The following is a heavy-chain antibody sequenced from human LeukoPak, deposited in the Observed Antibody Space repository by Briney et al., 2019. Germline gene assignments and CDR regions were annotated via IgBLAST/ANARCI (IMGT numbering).Heavy chain of an antibody. Sequence: ASVKVSCKASGYTFTNYYIHWVRQAPGQGLEWMGIINPSGGIPSYVPNFQGRVTMSRDTSTNTVYMELSSLTSEDTAVYYCARRGSCFGSSCSLDYWGQGTLVTVSS. J-gene: IGHJ4*02. CDR2: INPSGGIP. CDR3: ARRGSCFGSSCSLDY. CDR1: GYTFTNYY. V-gene: IGHV1-46*01. D-gene: IGHD6-13*01.